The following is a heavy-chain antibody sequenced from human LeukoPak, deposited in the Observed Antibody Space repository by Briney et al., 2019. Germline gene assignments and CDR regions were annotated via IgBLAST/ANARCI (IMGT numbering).Heavy chain of an antibody. CDR2: IKYSGRT. Sequence: SETLSLTCSVSGGSVSSSTYFWGWIRQPPGKGLEWIASIKYSGRTYYNPSLKSRVTISVDTSTSQFSLKVSPVTADDTAVYYCARLRDGRWLLEYWDQGTLVSVSS. D-gene: IGHD5-12*01. V-gene: IGHV4-39*01. J-gene: IGHJ4*02. CDR1: GGSVSSSTYF. CDR3: ARLRDGRWLLEY.